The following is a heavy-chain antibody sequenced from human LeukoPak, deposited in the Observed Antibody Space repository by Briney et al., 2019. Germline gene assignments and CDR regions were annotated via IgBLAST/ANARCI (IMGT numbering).Heavy chain of an antibody. J-gene: IGHJ4*02. Sequence: GGSLRLSCAASGFTFSSYGMHWVRQAPGKGLEWVAFIRYDGSNKYYADSVKGRFTISRDNSKNTLYLQMNSLRAEDTAVYYCAKDEITIFGVSNWGQGTLVTVSS. CDR2: IRYDGSNK. V-gene: IGHV3-30*02. CDR3: AKDEITIFGVSN. D-gene: IGHD3-3*01. CDR1: GFTFSSYG.